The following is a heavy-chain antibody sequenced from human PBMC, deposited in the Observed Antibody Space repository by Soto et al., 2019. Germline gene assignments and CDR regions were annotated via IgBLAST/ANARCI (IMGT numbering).Heavy chain of an antibody. CDR1: GCTFGDYA. CDR3: TGCSSTSCRYYSYGMDV. D-gene: IGHD2-2*01. Sequence: PGGSLILCCTASGCTFGDYAMSWFRQAPGEGLEWVGFIRSKAYGGTTEYAASVKGRFTISRDDSKSIAYLQMNRIQTEDTAVYYCTGCSSTSCRYYSYGMDVWGQGTKVSASS. V-gene: IGHV3-49*03. CDR2: IRSKAYGGTT. J-gene: IGHJ6*01.